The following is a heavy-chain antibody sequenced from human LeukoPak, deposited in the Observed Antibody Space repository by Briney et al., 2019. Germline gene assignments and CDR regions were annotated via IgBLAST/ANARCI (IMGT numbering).Heavy chain of an antibody. CDR1: GYTFTSYD. CDR3: SRDRNSCPGDY. D-gene: IGHD1-14*01. Sequence: ASVKVSCKASGYTFTSYDINWVRQATGQGLEWMGWMNPNSGGTNNAQKFQGRVTMTRDTSISTAYMELSSLRSDDTAVYYCSRDRNSCPGDYWGQGTLVTVSS. V-gene: IGHV1-2*02. J-gene: IGHJ4*02. CDR2: MNPNSGGT.